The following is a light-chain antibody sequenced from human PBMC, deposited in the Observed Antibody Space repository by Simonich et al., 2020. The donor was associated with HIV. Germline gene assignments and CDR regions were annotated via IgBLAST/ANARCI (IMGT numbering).Light chain of an antibody. CDR1: QGISSS. CDR3: QQFNSYPVT. V-gene: IGKV1-13*02. J-gene: IGKJ3*01. Sequence: AIQLTQYPSSLSASVGDRVTITCRASQGISSSLAWYQQKPGKAPKLLIYDASSLESGVPARFSGSGSGTDFTLTISSLQPEDFATSYCQQFNSYPVTFGPGTKVDIK. CDR2: DAS.